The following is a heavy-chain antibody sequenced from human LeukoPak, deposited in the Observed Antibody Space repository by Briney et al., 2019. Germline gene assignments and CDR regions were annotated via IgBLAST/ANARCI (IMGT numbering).Heavy chain of an antibody. Sequence: GGSLRLSCAASGFTFSSSGMHWVRQAPGKGLEWVALISSDGSNKYYADSVRGRFTISRDNSNNTLYLQMNSLRAEDTADYYCAKDLSYGYSFEYWGQGTLVTVSS. CDR2: ISSDGSNK. J-gene: IGHJ4*02. V-gene: IGHV3-30*18. CDR1: GFTFSSSG. CDR3: AKDLSYGYSFEY. D-gene: IGHD5-18*01.